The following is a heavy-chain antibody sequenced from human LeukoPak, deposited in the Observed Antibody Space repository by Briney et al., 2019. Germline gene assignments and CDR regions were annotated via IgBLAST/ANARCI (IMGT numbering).Heavy chain of an antibody. CDR1: GFTFSSYA. J-gene: IGHJ4*02. V-gene: IGHV3-64*01. CDR2: IGSNGGST. Sequence: PGGSLRLSCAASGFTFSSYAMHWVRQAPGKGLEYVSAIGSNGGSTYYANSVKGRFTISRDNSKNTLYLQMGSLRAEDMAVYYCARGRDYGDYPLLDYWGQGTLVTVSS. CDR3: ARGRDYGDYPLLDY. D-gene: IGHD4-17*01.